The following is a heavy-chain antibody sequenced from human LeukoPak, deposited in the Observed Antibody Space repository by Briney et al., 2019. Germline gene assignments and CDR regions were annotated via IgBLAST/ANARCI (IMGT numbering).Heavy chain of an antibody. CDR3: ARVCRDGYLMDY. V-gene: IGHV1-69*05. J-gene: IGHJ4*02. CDR2: IVPIFGTA. D-gene: IGHD5-24*01. Sequence: ASVKVSCKASGGTLSSYAISWVRQAPGQGLEWMGGIVPIFGTANYAQKFQGRVTITTDESTSTAYMELSSLRSEDTAVYYCARVCRDGYLMDYWGQGTLVTVSS. CDR1: GGTLSSYA.